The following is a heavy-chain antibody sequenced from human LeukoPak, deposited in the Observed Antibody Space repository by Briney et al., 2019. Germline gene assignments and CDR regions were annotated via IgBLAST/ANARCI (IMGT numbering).Heavy chain of an antibody. CDR1: GFTVSTKY. V-gene: IGHV3-53*01. CDR3: ARYVEMTTTLSFDY. D-gene: IGHD5-24*01. Sequence: GGSLRLSCAASGFTVSTKYMSWVRQAPGKGLEWVSDIYSGGSTYYADSVKGRFTISRDNSKNTLYLQMNSLRAEDTAVYYCARYVEMTTTLSFDYWGQGTLVTVSS. CDR2: IYSGGST. J-gene: IGHJ4*02.